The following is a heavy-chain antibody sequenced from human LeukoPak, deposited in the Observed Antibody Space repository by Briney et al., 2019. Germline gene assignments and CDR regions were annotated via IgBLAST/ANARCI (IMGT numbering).Heavy chain of an antibody. Sequence: GGSLRLSCAASGFTFSSYAMHWVRQAPGKGLEWVAVISYDGSNKYYADSVKGRFTISRDNSKNTLYLQMNSLRAEDTAVYYCARDVAKSNYGNWFDPWGQGTLVTVSS. CDR3: ARDVAKSNYGNWFDP. CDR1: GFTFSSYA. V-gene: IGHV3-30-3*01. CDR2: ISYDGSNK. J-gene: IGHJ5*02. D-gene: IGHD4-4*01.